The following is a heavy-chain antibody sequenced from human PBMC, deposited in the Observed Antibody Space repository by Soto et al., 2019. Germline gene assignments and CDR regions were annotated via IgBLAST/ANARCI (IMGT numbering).Heavy chain of an antibody. J-gene: IGHJ4*02. D-gene: IGHD4-17*01. V-gene: IGHV3-23*01. CDR1: GFTFSSYA. CDR2: ISGSGGST. Sequence: GGSLRLSCAASGFTFSSYAMSWVRQAPGKGLEWVSAISGSGGSTYYADSVKGRFTISRDNSKNTLYLQMNSLRAEDTAVYYCATRPSPHGDFDYWGQGTLVTVSS. CDR3: ATRPSPHGDFDY.